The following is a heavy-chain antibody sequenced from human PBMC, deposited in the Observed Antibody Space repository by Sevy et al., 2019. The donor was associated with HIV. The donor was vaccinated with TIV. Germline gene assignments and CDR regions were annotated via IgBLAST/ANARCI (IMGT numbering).Heavy chain of an antibody. CDR1: GDSINTYY. CDR3: ARLRWDLVVVPGATPGCYFDY. J-gene: IGHJ4*02. CDR2: VSHSGNT. Sequence: SLTCTVSGDSINTYYWSWIRQPPGKGLEWIGYVSHSGNTNYNSPLKSRVSMSLDTSRNQFSLKVKSVTAADTAVYYCARLRWDLVVVPGATPGCYFDYWGQGTLVTVSS. D-gene: IGHD2-2*01. V-gene: IGHV4-59*08.